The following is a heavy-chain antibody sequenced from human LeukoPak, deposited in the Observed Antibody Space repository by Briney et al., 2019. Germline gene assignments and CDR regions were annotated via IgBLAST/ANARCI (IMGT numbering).Heavy chain of an antibody. Sequence: SETLSLTRTVSGASINTSNFYWAWIRQPPGKGLESIGNIYYTGRTYSNASLNSRVTISVDTSKNQFSLKLTSVTAADTAVYYCARQGSMTRGGYWLDPWGQGTLVIVSS. CDR2: IYYTGRT. CDR1: GASINTSNFY. D-gene: IGHD3-10*01. V-gene: IGHV4-39*01. CDR3: ARQGSMTRGGYWLDP. J-gene: IGHJ5*02.